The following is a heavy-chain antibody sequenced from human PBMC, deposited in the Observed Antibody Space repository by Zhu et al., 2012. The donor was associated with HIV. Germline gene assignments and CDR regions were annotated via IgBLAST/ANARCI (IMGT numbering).Heavy chain of an antibody. CDR3: ARGGSTNDY. D-gene: IGHD2-15*01. CDR1: GGSISSYY. Sequence: QVQLQESGPGLVKPSETLSLTCTVSGGSISSYYWSWIRQPPGKGLEWIGYIYTSGSTNYNPSLKSRVTISVDTSKNQFSLKLSSVTAADTAVYYCARGGSTNDYWGQGTLVTVSS. CDR2: IYTSGST. J-gene: IGHJ4*02. V-gene: IGHV4-4*09.